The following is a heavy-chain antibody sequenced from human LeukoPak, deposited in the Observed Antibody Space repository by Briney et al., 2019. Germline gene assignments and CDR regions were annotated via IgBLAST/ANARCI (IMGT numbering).Heavy chain of an antibody. D-gene: IGHD6-13*01. J-gene: IGHJ4*02. CDR2: ISYDGSNK. V-gene: IGHV3-30-3*01. Sequence: GGSLRLSCAASGFTFSSYAMHWVRQAPGKGLEWVAVISYDGSNKYYADSVKGRFTISRDNSKNTLYLQMNSLRAEVTAVYYCARAIFSDEGSSWYSGPFDYWGQGTLVTVSS. CDR3: ARAIFSDEGSSWYSGPFDY. CDR1: GFTFSSYA.